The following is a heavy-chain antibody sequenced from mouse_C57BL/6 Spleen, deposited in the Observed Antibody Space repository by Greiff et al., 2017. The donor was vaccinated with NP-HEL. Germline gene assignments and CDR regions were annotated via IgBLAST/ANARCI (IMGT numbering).Heavy chain of an antibody. CDR1: GFNIKDDY. D-gene: IGHD1-1*01. CDR2: IDPENGDT. CDR3: TRGYGSSYGGDY. Sequence: EVKLQESGAELVRPGASVKLSCTASGFNIKDDYMHWVKQRPEQGLEWIGWIDPENGDTEYASKFQGKATITADTSSNTAYLQLSSLTSEDTAVYYCTRGYGSSYGGDYWGQGTSVTVSS. V-gene: IGHV14-4*01. J-gene: IGHJ4*01.